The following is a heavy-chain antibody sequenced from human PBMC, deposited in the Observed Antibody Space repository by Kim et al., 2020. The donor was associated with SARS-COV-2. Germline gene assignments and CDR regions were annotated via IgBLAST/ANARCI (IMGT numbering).Heavy chain of an antibody. D-gene: IGHD3-16*01. CDR3: ARRGHFDY. J-gene: IGHJ4*02. V-gene: IGHV1-3*01. Sequence: GNTKYSQKFQGRVTITRDTSASTAYMGLSSLRSEDTAVYYCARRGHFDYWGQGTLVTVSS. CDR2: GNT.